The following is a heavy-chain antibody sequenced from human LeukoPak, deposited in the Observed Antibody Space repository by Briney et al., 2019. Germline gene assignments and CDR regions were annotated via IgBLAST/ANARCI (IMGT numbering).Heavy chain of an antibody. J-gene: IGHJ6*03. CDR2: IIPIFGTA. Sequence: GASVKVSCKASGGTFSSYAISWVRQAPGQGLEWMGGIIPIFGTANYAQKFQGRVTITADESTSTAYMELSSLRSEDTAVYYCARDRANGYPVYCYYYMDVWGKGTTVTVSS. D-gene: IGHD5-18*01. CDR1: GGTFSSYA. V-gene: IGHV1-69*13. CDR3: ARDRANGYPVYCYYYMDV.